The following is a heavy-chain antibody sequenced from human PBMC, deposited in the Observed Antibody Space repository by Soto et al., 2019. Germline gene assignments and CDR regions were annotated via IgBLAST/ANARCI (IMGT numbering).Heavy chain of an antibody. CDR2: IHHTGST. V-gene: IGHV4-39*01. Sequence: SETLSLTCSVSGRSISEINSYWGWIRQTPGEGLEWIGTIHHTGSTYYNPSLKSRLFISLDTSKSQFFLRLTSVTAADTAMYYCARSLRSSSGYFDPWGQGTLVTVSS. CDR1: GRSISEINSY. D-gene: IGHD6-6*01. CDR3: ARSLRSSSGYFDP. J-gene: IGHJ5*02.